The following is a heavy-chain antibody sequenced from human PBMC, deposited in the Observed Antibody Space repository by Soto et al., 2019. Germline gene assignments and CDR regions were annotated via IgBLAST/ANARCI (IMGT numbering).Heavy chain of an antibody. CDR2: IKQDGSEK. J-gene: IGHJ2*01. D-gene: IGHD3-3*01. CDR3: ARDQPDYDFWSGYYPHHFYFDL. CDR1: GFTFSSYW. Sequence: EVQLVESGGGLVQPGGYLRLSCAASGFTFSSYWMSWVRQAPGKGLEWVANIKQDGSEKYYVDSVKGRFTISRDNAKNSLYLQMNSLRAEDTAVYYCARDQPDYDFWSGYYPHHFYFDLWGRGTLVTVSS. V-gene: IGHV3-7*01.